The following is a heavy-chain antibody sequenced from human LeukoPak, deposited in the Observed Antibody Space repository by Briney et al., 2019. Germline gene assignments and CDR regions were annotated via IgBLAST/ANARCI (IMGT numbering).Heavy chain of an antibody. CDR2: IYYSGST. CDR1: GGSISSYY. D-gene: IGHD5-18*01. J-gene: IGHJ5*02. V-gene: IGHV4-59*12. CDR3: ARGGLYSYGRIDP. Sequence: RASETLSLTCTVSGGSISSYYWSWIRQPPGKGLEWIGYIYYSGSTNYNPSLKSRVTISVDTSKNQFSLKLSSVTAADTAVYYCARGGLYSYGRIDPWGQGTLVTVSS.